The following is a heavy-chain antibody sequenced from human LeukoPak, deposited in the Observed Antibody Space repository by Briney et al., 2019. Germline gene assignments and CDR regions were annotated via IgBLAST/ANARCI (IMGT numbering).Heavy chain of an antibody. Sequence: GESLKISCKVSGYSFINYWIGWVRQMPGKDLEWMGIIFPGDSDTKYSPSFQGQVTISADRSINTAYLQWSSLKASDTAMYYCARPSYYDSSGYSFFDQWGQGTLVTVSS. CDR2: IFPGDSDT. CDR1: GYSFINYW. J-gene: IGHJ4*02. V-gene: IGHV5-51*01. D-gene: IGHD3-22*01. CDR3: ARPSYYDSSGYSFFDQ.